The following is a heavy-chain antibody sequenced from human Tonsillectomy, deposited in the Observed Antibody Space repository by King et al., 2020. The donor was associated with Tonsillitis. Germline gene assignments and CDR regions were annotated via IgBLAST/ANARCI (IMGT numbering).Heavy chain of an antibody. D-gene: IGHD2-21*02. CDR1: GVTFISYC. CDR3: ASQLAYCGGDCYPGIGHLPIDY. CDR2: KKRDGRGE. V-gene: IGHV3-7*01. J-gene: IGHJ4*02. Sequence: EVELVGSWGGLVQPVGAPRLSCAAPGVTFISYCMNLVRQGPGGGLGGGGNKKRDGRGENYVESVKGRFTVSRDNATKAPYLQMNSLRAEDTAVYYCASQLAYCGGDCYPGIGHLPIDYWGQGTLVTVSS.